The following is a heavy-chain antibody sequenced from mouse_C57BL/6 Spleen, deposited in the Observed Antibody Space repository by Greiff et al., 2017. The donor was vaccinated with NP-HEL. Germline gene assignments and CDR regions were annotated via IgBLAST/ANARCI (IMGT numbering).Heavy chain of an antibody. V-gene: IGHV1-26*01. CDR3: AREEEWTVYAMDY. J-gene: IGHJ4*01. Sequence: EVQLQQSGPELVKPGASVKISCKASGYTFTDYYMNWVKQSHGKSLEWIGDINPNNGGTSYNQKFKGKATLTVDKSSSTAYMELRSLTSEDSAVYYCAREEEWTVYAMDYWGQGTSVTVSS. D-gene: IGHD1-1*01. CDR1: GYTFTDYY. CDR2: INPNNGGT.